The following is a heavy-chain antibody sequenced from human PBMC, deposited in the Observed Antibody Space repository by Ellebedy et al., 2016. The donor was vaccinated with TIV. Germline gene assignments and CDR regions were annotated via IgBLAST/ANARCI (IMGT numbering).Heavy chain of an antibody. V-gene: IGHV3-30-3*01. CDR3: ARESIAARNYYYGMDV. D-gene: IGHD6-6*01. J-gene: IGHJ6*02. Sequence: GESLKISCAASGFTFSSYAMHWVRQAPGKGLEWVAVISYDGSNKYYADSVKGRFTISRDNSKNTLYLQMNSLRAEDTAVYYCARESIAARNYYYGMDVWGQGTTVTVSS. CDR1: GFTFSSYA. CDR2: ISYDGSNK.